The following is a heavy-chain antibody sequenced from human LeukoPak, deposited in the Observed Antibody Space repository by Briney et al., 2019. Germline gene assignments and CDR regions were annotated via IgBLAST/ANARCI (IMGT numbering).Heavy chain of an antibody. D-gene: IGHD3-10*01. CDR3: ARGSGSGFGELYEFDY. CDR2: IYHSGAT. J-gene: IGHJ4*02. V-gene: IGHV4-30-2*01. Sequence: SETLSLTCAVSGVSISSASYSWSRIRQPPGKGLEWIGYIYHSGATYYNPSLKSRVTISVDRSKNQFSLKVSSMTAADTAVYYCARGSGSGFGELYEFDYWGQGTLVTVSS. CDR1: GVSISSASYS.